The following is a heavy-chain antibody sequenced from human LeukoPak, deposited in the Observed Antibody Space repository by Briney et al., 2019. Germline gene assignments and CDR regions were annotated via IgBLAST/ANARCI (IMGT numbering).Heavy chain of an antibody. J-gene: IGHJ5*02. V-gene: IGHV4-34*01. CDR3: ARAGSMLRGVLSAWGPKNWFDP. D-gene: IGHD3-10*01. CDR2: IKHGGST. Sequence: SETLSLTCAVYVGSFSFYYWSWIRQSPGKGLEWIGEIKHGGSTKNNPSLKSRLTISVDTSKNQFSLKLTSVTAADTAVYYCARAGSMLRGVLSAWGPKNWFDPWGQGTLVTVSS. CDR1: VGSFSFYY.